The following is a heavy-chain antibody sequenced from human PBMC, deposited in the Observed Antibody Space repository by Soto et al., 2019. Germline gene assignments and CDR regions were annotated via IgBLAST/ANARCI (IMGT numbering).Heavy chain of an antibody. Sequence: GGSLRLSCAASGFTFSNAWMSWVRQAPGKGLEWVGRIKSKTDGGTTDYAAPVKGRFTISRDDSKNTLYLQMNSLKTEDTAVYYCTTRTAGIAANLDYWGQGTLVTVSS. J-gene: IGHJ4*02. V-gene: IGHV3-15*01. CDR1: GFTFSNAW. CDR3: TTRTAGIAANLDY. D-gene: IGHD6-13*01. CDR2: IKSKTDGGTT.